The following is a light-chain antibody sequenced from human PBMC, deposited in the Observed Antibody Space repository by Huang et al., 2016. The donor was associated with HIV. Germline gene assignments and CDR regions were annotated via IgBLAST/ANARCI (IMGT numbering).Light chain of an antibody. J-gene: IGKJ2*01. Sequence: EIVMTQRPHSLPVALGQVASISCRSSQTLVHGAGTTYLSWLHQRPGQPPRLLIYEVSNRFSGVPGRISGSGAGTDFTLTISRVQPEDVGFYFCAQATQFPFTFGQGTKLEI. CDR1: QTLVHGAGTTY. V-gene: IGKV2-24*01. CDR2: EVS. CDR3: AQATQFPFT.